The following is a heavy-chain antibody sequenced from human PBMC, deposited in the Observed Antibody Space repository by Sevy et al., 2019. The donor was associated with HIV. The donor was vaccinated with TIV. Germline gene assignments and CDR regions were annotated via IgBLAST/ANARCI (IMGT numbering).Heavy chain of an antibody. CDR1: GYTFTREA. Sequence: ASVKVSCKTSGYTFTREAIHWVRQAPGQGLEWMGWINTNTGNPAYAQGFTGRFVFSLDTSVSTAYLQINSLKADDSAMYFCARGAARAGSEYWGQGPLVTVSS. CDR2: INTNTGNP. J-gene: IGHJ4*02. V-gene: IGHV7-4-1*02. D-gene: IGHD6-13*01. CDR3: ARGAARAGSEY.